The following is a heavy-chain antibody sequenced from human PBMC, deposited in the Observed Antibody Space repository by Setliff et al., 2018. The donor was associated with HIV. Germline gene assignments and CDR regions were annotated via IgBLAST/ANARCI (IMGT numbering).Heavy chain of an antibody. Sequence: GASVKVSCKASRSTFNSHTINWVRQAPGQGLDWMGRIIPILGVANYAQRFQGKVTITTDESTSTAYMELSSLRSEDTAVYYCARENYYDSSGYYYYMDVWGKGTTVTVSS. V-gene: IGHV1-69*16. CDR1: RSTFNSHT. D-gene: IGHD3-22*01. CDR3: ARENYYDSSGYYYYMDV. J-gene: IGHJ6*03. CDR2: IIPILGVA.